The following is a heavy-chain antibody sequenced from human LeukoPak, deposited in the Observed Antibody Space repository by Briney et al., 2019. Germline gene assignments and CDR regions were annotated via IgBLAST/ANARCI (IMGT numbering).Heavy chain of an antibody. CDR3: APGGNAAFDI. V-gene: IGHV3-53*01. Sequence: QPGGSLRLSCTVSEFSVSHNYMTWVRQAPGKGLEWVSIIYSAADGGDTYYADSVKGRFTISRDNSKNTLYLQMNSLRAEDTAVHYCAPGGNAAFDIWGQGTMVTVSS. CDR1: EFSVSHNY. J-gene: IGHJ3*02. CDR2: IYSAADGGDT. D-gene: IGHD1-26*01.